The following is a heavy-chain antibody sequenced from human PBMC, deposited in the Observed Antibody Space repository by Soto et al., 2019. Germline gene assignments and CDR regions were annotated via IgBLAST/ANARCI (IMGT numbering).Heavy chain of an antibody. J-gene: IGHJ4*02. CDR1: GASISSDDYS. Sequence: SETLSLTCAVSGASISSDDYSWSWIRQPPGKGLEWIGYIIHTGSTNYNPSLKSRVTISVDTSKNQFSLKLSSVTAADTAVYYCARGRGYDILTGYFRRPNRFFDYWGQGTLVTVS. CDR2: IIHTGST. V-gene: IGHV4-30-2*01. D-gene: IGHD3-9*01. CDR3: ARGRGYDILTGYFRRPNRFFDY.